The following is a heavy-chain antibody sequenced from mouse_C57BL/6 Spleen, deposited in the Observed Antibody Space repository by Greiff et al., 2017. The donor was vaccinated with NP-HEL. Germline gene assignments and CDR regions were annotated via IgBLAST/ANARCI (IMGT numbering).Heavy chain of an antibody. CDR2: IDPSDSYT. Sequence: VQLQQPGAELVKPGASVKLSCKASGYTFTSYWMQWVKQRPGQGLEWIGEIDPSDSYTNYNQKFKGKAKLTVDTSSSTAYMQLSSLTSEDSAVYYCARYYGSSYHFDYWGQGTTLTVSS. J-gene: IGHJ2*01. CDR3: ARYYGSSYHFDY. V-gene: IGHV1-50*01. D-gene: IGHD1-1*01. CDR1: GYTFTSYW.